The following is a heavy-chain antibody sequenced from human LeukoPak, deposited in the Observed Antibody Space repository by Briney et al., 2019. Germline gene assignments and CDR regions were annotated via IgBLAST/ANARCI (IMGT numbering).Heavy chain of an antibody. CDR2: IYYSGST. Sequence: SETLSLTCTVSGGSISSYYWSWVRERPGKRLECIWYIYYSGSTNYNPSLKSRVTISVDTSKNQFSLKLSSVTAADTAVYYCARGKMATTDYYYYYMDVWGKGTTVTVSS. CDR3: ARGKMATTDYYYYYMDV. V-gene: IGHV4-59*01. J-gene: IGHJ6*03. D-gene: IGHD5-24*01. CDR1: GGSISSYY.